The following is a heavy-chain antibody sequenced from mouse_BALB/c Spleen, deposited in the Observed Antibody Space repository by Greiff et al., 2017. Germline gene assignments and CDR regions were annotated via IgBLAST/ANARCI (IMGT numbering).Heavy chain of an antibody. CDR3: ARGNGYDVGWYFDV. Sequence: EVKLMESGGGLVQPGGSLKLSCAASGFTFSSYGMSWVRQTPDKRLELVATINSNGGSTYYPDSVKGRFTISRDNAKNTLYLQMSSLKSEDTAMYYCARGNGYDVGWYFDVWGAGTTVTVSS. V-gene: IGHV5-6-3*01. CDR2: INSNGGST. J-gene: IGHJ1*01. D-gene: IGHD2-2*01. CDR1: GFTFSSYG.